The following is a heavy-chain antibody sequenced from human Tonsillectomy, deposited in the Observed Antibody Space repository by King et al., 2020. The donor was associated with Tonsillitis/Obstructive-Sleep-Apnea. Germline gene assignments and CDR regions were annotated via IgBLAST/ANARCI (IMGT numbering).Heavy chain of an antibody. CDR3: AKNPQVYCSGGTCYLDV. J-gene: IGHJ6*03. V-gene: IGHV3-23*04. D-gene: IGHD2-15*01. CDR2: ISASGGST. CDR1: GFTFSSYA. Sequence: VQLVESGGGLVQPGGSLRLSCAASGFTFSSYAMGWVRQAPGKGLEWVSAISASGGSTYYADSVKGRFTISRDNYRNTLSLQMNSLRAEDTAVYYCAKNPQVYCSGGTCYLDVWGKGTTVTVSS.